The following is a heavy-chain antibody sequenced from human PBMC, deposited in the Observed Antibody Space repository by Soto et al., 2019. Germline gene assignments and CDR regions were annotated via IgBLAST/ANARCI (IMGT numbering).Heavy chain of an antibody. CDR1: GFSVSARGVG. Sequence: SGPTLVNPTPTLTLTCALSGFSVSARGVGVGWIRRPPGKALEWLAIIYWNDDKLYRPSLQSRLTITKDTSKNQVVLTMTNMDPVDTATYYCAHSPWGAAPDYWGQGTPVTVSS. CDR2: IYWNDDK. V-gene: IGHV2-5*01. D-gene: IGHD3-16*01. J-gene: IGHJ4*02. CDR3: AHSPWGAAPDY.